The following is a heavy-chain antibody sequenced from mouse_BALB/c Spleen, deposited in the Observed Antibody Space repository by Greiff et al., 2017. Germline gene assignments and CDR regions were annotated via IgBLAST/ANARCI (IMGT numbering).Heavy chain of an antibody. CDR2: IYPGSGST. V-gene: IGHV1-77*01. J-gene: IGHJ4*01. Sequence: VQLKQSGPELVKPGASVKMSCKASGYTFTDYVISWVKQRTGQGLEWIGEIYPGSGSTYYNEKFKGKATLTADKSSNTAYMQLSSLTSEDSAVYFCARRTTVVRGYYAMDYWGQGTSVTVSS. CDR1: GYTFTDYV. D-gene: IGHD1-1*01. CDR3: ARRTTVVRGYYAMDY.